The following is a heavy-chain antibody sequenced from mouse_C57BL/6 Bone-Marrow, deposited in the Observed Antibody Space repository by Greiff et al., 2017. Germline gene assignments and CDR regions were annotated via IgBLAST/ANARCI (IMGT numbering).Heavy chain of an antibody. J-gene: IGHJ4*01. CDR1: GYSFTSYY. D-gene: IGHD4-1*01. CDR2: IYPGSGNT. V-gene: IGHV1-66*01. Sequence: QVQLQQSGPELVKPGASVKISCKASGYSFTSYYIHWVKQRPGQGLEWIGWIYPGSGNTKYNEKFKGKATLTADTSSSTAYMQLSSLTSEDSAVYYCAREDNWDAMDYWGQGTSVTVSS. CDR3: AREDNWDAMDY.